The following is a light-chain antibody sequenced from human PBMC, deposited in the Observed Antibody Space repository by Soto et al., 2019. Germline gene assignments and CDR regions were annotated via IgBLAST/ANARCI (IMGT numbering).Light chain of an antibody. CDR3: HQYNMWPPLI. CDR2: GAS. V-gene: IGKV3-15*01. J-gene: IGKJ4*01. Sequence: IVMTQSPATLSVSPGESATLSCRASQSVRSNLAWYQQKPGQPPRLLIYGASTRATGIPARFSGSGSGTEFTLTISSLQSEDFAVYYCHQYNMWPPLIFGGGTKVDIK. CDR1: QSVRSN.